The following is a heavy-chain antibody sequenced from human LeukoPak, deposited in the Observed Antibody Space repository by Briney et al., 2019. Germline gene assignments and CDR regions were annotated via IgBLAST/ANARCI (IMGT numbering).Heavy chain of an antibody. CDR3: ARGKLEFDY. J-gene: IGHJ4*02. CDR1: GFTFNNYA. V-gene: IGHV3-23*01. D-gene: IGHD1-1*01. Sequence: GGSLRLSCAASGFTFNNYAMSWVRQAPGKGLEWVSSIGAGGDNTYYADSVRGRFTISRDNSENTLSLQMESLRGEDTALYYCARGKLEFDYWGQGTLVTVSS. CDR2: IGAGGDNT.